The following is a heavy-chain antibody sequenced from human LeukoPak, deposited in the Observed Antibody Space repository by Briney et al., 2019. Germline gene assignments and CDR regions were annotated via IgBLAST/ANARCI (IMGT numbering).Heavy chain of an antibody. J-gene: IGHJ4*02. D-gene: IGHD3-3*01. CDR2: INSDGSST. Sequence: PVGSLRLSCAASGFAFSSYWMHWVRQAPGKGLVWVSRINSDGSSTTYADSVKGRFTISRDNAKNTLYLQMNSLRAEDTAVYYCARVEPIRLLVDYWGQGTLVTVSS. CDR3: ARVEPIRLLVDY. CDR1: GFAFSSYW. V-gene: IGHV3-74*01.